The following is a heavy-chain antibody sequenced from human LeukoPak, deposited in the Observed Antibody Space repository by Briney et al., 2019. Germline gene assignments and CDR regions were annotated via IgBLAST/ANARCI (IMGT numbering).Heavy chain of an antibody. CDR2: INPSGGST. CDR3: ARVEEYYYDSSPPGY. CDR1: GYTFTSYY. J-gene: IGHJ4*02. V-gene: IGHV1-46*01. Sequence: ASVKVSCKASGYTFTSYYMHWVRQAPGQGLEWMGIINPSGGSTSYAQKFQGRVTMTRDTSTSTVYMELSSLRSEDTAVYYRARVEEYYYDSSPPGYWGQGTLVTVSS. D-gene: IGHD3-22*01.